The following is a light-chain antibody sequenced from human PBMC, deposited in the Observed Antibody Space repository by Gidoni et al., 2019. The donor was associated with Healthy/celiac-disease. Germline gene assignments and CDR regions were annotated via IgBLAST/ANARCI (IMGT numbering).Light chain of an antibody. CDR1: SSNIGAGYD. V-gene: IGLV1-40*01. Sequence: SVLTQPPSVSGAPGPRVTIPCTGSSSNIGAGYDVHWYQQLPGTAPKLLIYGNTNRPSGVPDRFSGSKSGTSASLAITGLQAEDEADYYCQSYDSSLSEVFGTGTKVTVL. CDR3: QSYDSSLSEV. CDR2: GNT. J-gene: IGLJ1*01.